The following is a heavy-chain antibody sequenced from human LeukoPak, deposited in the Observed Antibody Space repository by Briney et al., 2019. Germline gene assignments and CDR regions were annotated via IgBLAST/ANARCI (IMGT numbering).Heavy chain of an antibody. CDR2: INPNSGGT. CDR1: GYTFTGYY. CDR3: ARDRDTAMVQYYFDY. D-gene: IGHD5-18*01. Sequence: ASVKVSCKASGYTFTGYYMHWVRQAPGQGLEWMGWINPNSGGTNYAQKFQGWVTMTRDTSISIAYMELSRLRSDDTAVYYCARDRDTAMVQYYFDYWGQGTLVTVSS. V-gene: IGHV1-2*04. J-gene: IGHJ4*02.